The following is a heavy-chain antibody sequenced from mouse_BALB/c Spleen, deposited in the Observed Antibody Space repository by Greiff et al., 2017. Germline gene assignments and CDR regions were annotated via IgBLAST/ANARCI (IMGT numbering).Heavy chain of an antibody. J-gene: IGHJ4*01. D-gene: IGHD1-1*01. CDR1: GFTFSSFG. CDR3: ARHYGSTHYAMDY. CDR2: ISSGSSTI. Sequence: EVKLMESGGGLVQPGGSRKLSCAASGFTFSSFGMHWVRQAPEKGLEWVAYISSGSSTIYYADTVKGRFTISRDNPKNTLFLQMTSLRSEDTAMYYCARHYGSTHYAMDYWGQGTSVTVSS. V-gene: IGHV5-17*02.